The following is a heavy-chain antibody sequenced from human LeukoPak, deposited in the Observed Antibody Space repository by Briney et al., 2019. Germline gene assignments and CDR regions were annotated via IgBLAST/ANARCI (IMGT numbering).Heavy chain of an antibody. CDR3: ARGERLGPDF. Sequence: SETLSLTCTVSGDSIIGYYWSWIRQPPGKGLEWIGYIHYSGSSNYNPSLQSRVTISVDTSRGHFSLKLNSATAADTAAYYCARGERLGPDFWGQGTLVTVSS. J-gene: IGHJ4*02. V-gene: IGHV4-59*01. CDR2: IHYSGSS. D-gene: IGHD1-1*01. CDR1: GDSIIGYY.